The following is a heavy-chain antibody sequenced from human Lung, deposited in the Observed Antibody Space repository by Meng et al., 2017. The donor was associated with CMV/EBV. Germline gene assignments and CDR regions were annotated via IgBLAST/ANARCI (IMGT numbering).Heavy chain of an antibody. CDR1: GFTFSRYG. D-gene: IGHD2-2*01. CDR2: MYSGGSST. J-gene: IGHJ4*02. Sequence: GEXXTISCAASGFTFSRYGMSWVRQAPGKGLEWVSVMYSGGSSTFYADSVQGRFTISRDESKNTLYLQMNSLRAEDTALYYCAKCSSTSCRYFDYWGQGTXVTVSS. CDR3: AKCSSTSCRYFDY. V-gene: IGHV3-23*03.